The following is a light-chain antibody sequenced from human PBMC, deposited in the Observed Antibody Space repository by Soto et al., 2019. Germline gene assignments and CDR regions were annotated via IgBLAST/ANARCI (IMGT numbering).Light chain of an antibody. CDR3: CPYTRSGTLI. J-gene: IGLJ1*01. V-gene: IGLV2-14*01. CDR2: DVS. CDR1: SGEIGDYNY. Sequence: QSVLTQPASVSGSPGQSITISCVGTSGEIGDYNYVSWYQQHPGKVPKVIIYDVSNRPSGVSYRFSGTKSGNTASLTVSGLQAEDEADYYCCPYTRSGTLIFGTGTKVTVL.